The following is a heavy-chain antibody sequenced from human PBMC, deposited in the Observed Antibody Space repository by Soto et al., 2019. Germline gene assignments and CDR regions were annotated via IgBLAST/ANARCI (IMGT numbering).Heavy chain of an antibody. Sequence: QVQLVQSGGEVKKPGASVKVSCKASGYTFTSYGITWVRQAPGQGLEWMGWISAYNGYTKYAQRLQGRVTINTDTSSSTAYMELRRLSSDDTAVYYCARVLEGYYDSCGHGLQHWGQGNLVTVSS. J-gene: IGHJ1*01. CDR1: GYTFTSYG. CDR3: ARVLEGYYDSCGHGLQH. V-gene: IGHV1-18*01. D-gene: IGHD3-22*01. CDR2: ISAYNGYT.